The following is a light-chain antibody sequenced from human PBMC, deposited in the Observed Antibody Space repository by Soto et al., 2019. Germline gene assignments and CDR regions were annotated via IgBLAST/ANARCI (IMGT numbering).Light chain of an antibody. V-gene: IGKV3-11*01. J-gene: IGKJ4*01. Sequence: EIVLTQSAATLSLSPGERATVSCRASQSVSNYLAWYQQKPGQAPRLLMYDASNRATGIPARFSGSGSGTDFTLTITSLEPEDFAVYYCQQSRDWPLTFGGGTKVEIK. CDR1: QSVSNY. CDR3: QQSRDWPLT. CDR2: DAS.